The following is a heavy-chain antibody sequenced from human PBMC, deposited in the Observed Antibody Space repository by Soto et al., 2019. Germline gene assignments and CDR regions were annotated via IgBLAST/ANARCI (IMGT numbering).Heavy chain of an antibody. Sequence: QVQLVESGGGVVQPGRTLRLSCAASGFTFSNFGMHWVRQAPGRGLEWLAFISDDGTNKYYGDSVKGRFTISRDNSKNTLYLQMNSLRTEDTAVYYCAKDRLRIDAYNYGVFDLWGRGTLVTVSS. CDR1: GFTFSNFG. CDR2: ISDDGTNK. CDR3: AKDRLRIDAYNYGVFDL. D-gene: IGHD5-12*01. J-gene: IGHJ2*01. V-gene: IGHV3-30*18.